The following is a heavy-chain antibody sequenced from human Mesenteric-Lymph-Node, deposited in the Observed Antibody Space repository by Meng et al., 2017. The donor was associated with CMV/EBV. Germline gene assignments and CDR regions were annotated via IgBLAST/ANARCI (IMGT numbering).Heavy chain of an antibody. CDR1: GFTFNTYT. CDR2: ISGSTTYI. D-gene: IGHD6-13*01. V-gene: IGHV3-21*01. J-gene: IGHJ4*02. CDR3: AREDQQLVPFFDY. Sequence: GESLKISCAASGFTFNTYTMNWVRQAPGKGLEWVSSISGSTTYIYYADSVKGRFTISRDDAKNSLYLQMNSLRAEDTAVYYCAREDQQLVPFFDYWGQGTLVTVSS.